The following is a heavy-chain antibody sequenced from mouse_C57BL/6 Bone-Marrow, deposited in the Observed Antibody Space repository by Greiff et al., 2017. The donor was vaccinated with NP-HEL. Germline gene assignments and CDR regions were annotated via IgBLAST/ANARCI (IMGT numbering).Heavy chain of an antibody. CDR2: ISSGGSYT. Sequence: EVQLVESGGDLVKPGGSLKLSCEASGFTFSSYGMSWVRQTPDKRLEWVATISSGGSYTYYPDSVKGRSTISRDNAKNTLYMQISSLKSEDSAMYYCARHWALYWGQGTLVTVSA. V-gene: IGHV5-6*01. CDR1: GFTFSSYG. J-gene: IGHJ3*01. CDR3: ARHWALY. D-gene: IGHD4-1*01.